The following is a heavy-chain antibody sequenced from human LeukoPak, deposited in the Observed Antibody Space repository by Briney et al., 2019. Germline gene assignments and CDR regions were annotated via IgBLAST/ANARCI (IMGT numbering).Heavy chain of an antibody. Sequence: SETLSLTCTVSGGSISSYYWSWIRQPPGKGLEWIGYIYYSGSTNYNPSLKSRVTISVDTSKNQFSLKLSSVTAADTAVYYCATAYGWFDPWGQGTLVTVSS. CDR2: IYYSGST. V-gene: IGHV4-59*01. CDR1: GGSISSYY. J-gene: IGHJ5*02. D-gene: IGHD2-8*01. CDR3: ATAYGWFDP.